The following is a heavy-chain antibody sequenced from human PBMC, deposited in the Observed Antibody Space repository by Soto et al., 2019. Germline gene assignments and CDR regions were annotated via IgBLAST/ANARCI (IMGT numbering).Heavy chain of an antibody. D-gene: IGHD2-2*01. CDR3: ASGEGYCSSTSCSTNYYYYGMDV. Sequence: QVQLVQSGAEVKKPGSSVKVSCKASGGTFSSYAISWVRQAPGQGLEWMGGIIPIFGTANYAQKFQGRVTITADESTSTAYMELSSLRSEDTAVYYCASGEGYCSSTSCSTNYYYYGMDVWGHGTTVTVSS. CDR1: GGTFSSYA. J-gene: IGHJ6*02. V-gene: IGHV1-69*01. CDR2: IIPIFGTA.